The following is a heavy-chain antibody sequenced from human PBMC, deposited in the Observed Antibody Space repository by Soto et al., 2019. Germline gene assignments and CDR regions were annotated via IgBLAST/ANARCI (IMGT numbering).Heavy chain of an antibody. J-gene: IGHJ4*02. CDR3: ARDESSGYYYFDS. CDR1: GGSISSYY. D-gene: IGHD3-22*01. CDR2: IYYSGST. V-gene: IGHV4-59*01. Sequence: SETLSLTCTVSGGSISSYYWSWIRQPPGKGLEWIGYIYYSGSTNYNPSLKSRVTISVGTSKNQLSLKLSSVTAADTAVYYCARDESSGYYYFDSWGQGTLVTVSS.